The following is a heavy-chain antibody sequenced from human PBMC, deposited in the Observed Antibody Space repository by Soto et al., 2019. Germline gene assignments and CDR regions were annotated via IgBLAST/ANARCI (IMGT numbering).Heavy chain of an antibody. D-gene: IGHD4-4*01. CDR1: GGSISSGGYY. J-gene: IGHJ6*02. Sequence: PSETLSLTCTVSGGSISSGGYYWSWIRQHPGKGLEWIGYIYYSGSTYYNPPLKSRVTISVDTSKNQFSLKLSSVTAADTAVYYCARAPYSNARPPGDYYYYGMDVWGQGTTVTVSS. V-gene: IGHV4-31*03. CDR2: IYYSGST. CDR3: ARAPYSNARPPGDYYYYGMDV.